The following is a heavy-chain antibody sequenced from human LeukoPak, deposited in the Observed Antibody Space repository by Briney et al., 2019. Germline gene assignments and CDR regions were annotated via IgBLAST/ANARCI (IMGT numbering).Heavy chain of an antibody. CDR1: GGSFSGYD. CDR2: INHSGYT. V-gene: IGHV4-34*01. CDR3: ARGVPGGYVQYYFDY. D-gene: IGHD5-12*01. J-gene: IGHJ4*02. Sequence: SETLSLTCGVYGGSFSGYDRSWIRQPPGKGLEWIGEINHSGYTNCNPSLKSRVTISLDMAKNQFSLKLSSVTAADTAVYYCARGVPGGYVQYYFDYWGQGTLVTVSS.